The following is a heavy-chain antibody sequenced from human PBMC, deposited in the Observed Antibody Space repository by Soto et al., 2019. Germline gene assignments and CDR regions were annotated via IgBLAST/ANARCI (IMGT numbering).Heavy chain of an antibody. CDR2: INPNSGGT. V-gene: IGHV1-2*02. J-gene: IGHJ4*02. CDR3: ARSRRGTMGRGGYGYYFDY. Sequence: QVQLVQSGAEVKKPGASVKVSCKASGYTFTGYYMHWVRQAPGQGLEWMGWINPNSGGTNYAQKWQGRVTVTRDTSISTGYMELGRLRSDDTAVYYCARSRRGTMGRGGYGYYFDYWGQGTLVTVSS. D-gene: IGHD3-10*01. CDR1: GYTFTGYY.